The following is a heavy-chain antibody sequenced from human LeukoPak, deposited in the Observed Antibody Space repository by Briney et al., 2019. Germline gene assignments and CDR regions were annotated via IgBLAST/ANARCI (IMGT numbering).Heavy chain of an antibody. Sequence: GGTLRLPCAASGFTFSSYGMNWVRQAPGKGLEWVSGISGDAGSTYYTDTVKGRFTISRDNSKNTLYLQMNSLRAEDTAVYYCAKVGYSYGFYYYMDVWGKGTTVTVSS. CDR1: GFTFSSYG. CDR3: AKVGYSYGFYYYMDV. V-gene: IGHV3-23*01. J-gene: IGHJ6*03. CDR2: ISGDAGST. D-gene: IGHD5-18*01.